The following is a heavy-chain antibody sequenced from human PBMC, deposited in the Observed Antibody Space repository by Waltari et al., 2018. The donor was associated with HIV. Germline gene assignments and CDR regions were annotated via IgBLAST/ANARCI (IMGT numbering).Heavy chain of an antibody. CDR2: IGGSGVST. Sequence: EVQLLESGGGLVQPGGSLRLSCAASGFTFSSYAMSWVRQAPGKGLEWVSAIGGSGVSTYYAYSVKGRFTISRDNSKNTLYLQMNSLRAEDTAVYYCAKPQDSSGYYYAFDIWGQGTMVTVSS. V-gene: IGHV3-23*01. CDR3: AKPQDSSGYYYAFDI. D-gene: IGHD3-22*01. J-gene: IGHJ3*02. CDR1: GFTFSSYA.